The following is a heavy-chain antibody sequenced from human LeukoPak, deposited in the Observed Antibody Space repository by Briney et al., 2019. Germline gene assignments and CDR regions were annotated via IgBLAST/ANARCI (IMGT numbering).Heavy chain of an antibody. CDR3: ASPISVYGSGSIGY. CDR1: GFPLSSYA. V-gene: IGHV3-23*01. J-gene: IGHJ4*02. Sequence: GGSLRLSCAAYGFPLSSYAMSWVRQAPGKGLEWVSATSSSDAGTYYADSVRGRFTISRDNAKNSLYLQMNSLRAEDTAVYYCASPISVYGSGSIGYWGQGTLVTVSS. D-gene: IGHD3-10*01. CDR2: TSSSDAGT.